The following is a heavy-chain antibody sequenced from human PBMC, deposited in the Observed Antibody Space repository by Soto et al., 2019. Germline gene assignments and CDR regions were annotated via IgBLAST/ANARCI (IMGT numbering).Heavy chain of an antibody. V-gene: IGHV3-7*01. CDR1: GFTFSIYW. J-gene: IGHJ4*02. D-gene: IGHD3-10*01. Sequence: GGSLRLSCAASGFTFSIYWMSWVRQAPGKGLEWVANIKQDGSEKYYVDSVKGRFTISRDNAKNSLYLQMNSLRAEDTAVYYCARGRFLVWGQGTLVTVSS. CDR2: IKQDGSEK. CDR3: ARGRFLV.